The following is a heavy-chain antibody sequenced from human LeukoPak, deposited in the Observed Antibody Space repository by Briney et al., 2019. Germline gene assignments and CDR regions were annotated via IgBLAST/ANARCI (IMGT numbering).Heavy chain of an antibody. CDR1: GGSISSYY. Sequence: SETLSLTCTVSGGSISSYYWSWIRQPPGKGLEWVGYIYYSGSTNYNPSLKSRVTISVDTSKNQFPLKLSSVTAADTAVYYCARDRGEYCSGGSCYSRFSHYYYGMDVWGKGTTVTVSS. CDR3: ARDRGEYCSGGSCYSRFSHYYYGMDV. D-gene: IGHD2-15*01. J-gene: IGHJ6*04. V-gene: IGHV4-59*01. CDR2: IYYSGST.